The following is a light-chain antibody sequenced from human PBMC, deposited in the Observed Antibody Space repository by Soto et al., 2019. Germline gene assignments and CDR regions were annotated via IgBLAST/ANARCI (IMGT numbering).Light chain of an antibody. CDR1: QSIANS. CDR2: GAS. V-gene: IGKV3-11*01. Sequence: EIVLTQSPATLSLSPGERATLSCRASQSIANSLAWYQQKPGEAPRLLVYGASNRATGIPARFSGGGSGTDFTLTISSLEPEDFAVYYCQQRGEWPPGATFGQGTRLEIK. J-gene: IGKJ5*01. CDR3: QQRGEWPPGAT.